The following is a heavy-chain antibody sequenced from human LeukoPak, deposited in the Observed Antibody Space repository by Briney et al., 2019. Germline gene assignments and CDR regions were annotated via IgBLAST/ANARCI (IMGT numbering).Heavy chain of an antibody. CDR2: ISSSGSTT. Sequence: GGSLRLSCAASGYSFSDYYMSWIRQAPGKGLEWVSYISSSGSTTYYADSVKGRFTISRDNAKNSLYLQMNGLRAEDTAVYYCAKDGSYDSSGYYSNYFDYWGQGTLVTVSS. V-gene: IGHV3-11*01. J-gene: IGHJ4*02. D-gene: IGHD3-22*01. CDR1: GYSFSDYY. CDR3: AKDGSYDSSGYYSNYFDY.